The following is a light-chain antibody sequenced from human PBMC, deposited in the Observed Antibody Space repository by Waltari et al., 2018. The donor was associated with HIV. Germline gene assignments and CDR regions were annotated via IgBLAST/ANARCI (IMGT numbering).Light chain of an antibody. V-gene: IGLV1-40*01. Sequence: SVLTQPPSVSGAPGQSVRISCSGNASNIGAGFDGHWCRQSPGRAPKLVIFGDTVRPSGITDRFSGSRSLNSVSLDISGLRAEDAGDYYCQSYDISLTGLWVFGGGTKLTVL. J-gene: IGLJ3*02. CDR1: ASNIGAGFD. CDR2: GDT. CDR3: QSYDISLTGLWV.